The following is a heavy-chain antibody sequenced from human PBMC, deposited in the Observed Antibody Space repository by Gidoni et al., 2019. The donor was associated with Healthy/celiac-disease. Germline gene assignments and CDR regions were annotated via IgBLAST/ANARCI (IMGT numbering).Heavy chain of an antibody. J-gene: IGHJ6*02. V-gene: IGHV3-49*05. Sequence: EVQLLESGGGLLKPGRSLRLSCTASGFTLGDYAMSWFRQAPGKGMGWVGFIRSKAYGGTTEYAASVKGRFTISRDDSKSIAYLQMNSLKTEDTAVYYCTRDQACSSTSCYTPYYYGMDVWGQGTTVTVSS. CDR3: TRDQACSSTSCYTPYYYGMDV. D-gene: IGHD2-2*02. CDR2: IRSKAYGGTT. CDR1: GFTLGDYA.